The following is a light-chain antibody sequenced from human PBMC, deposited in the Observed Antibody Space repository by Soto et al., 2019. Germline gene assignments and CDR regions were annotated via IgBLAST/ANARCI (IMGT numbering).Light chain of an antibody. CDR1: SSDVGGYNY. V-gene: IGLV2-14*01. Sequence: QSALTQPASVSGSPGQSITISCTGTSSDVGGYNYVSWYQQHPGKAPKLMIYEVSNRPSGLSNRFSGSKSGNTASLTISGLQAEDEADYYCCSYTSSSTLVAFGGGTKLTVL. CDR2: EVS. J-gene: IGLJ2*01. CDR3: CSYTSSSTLVA.